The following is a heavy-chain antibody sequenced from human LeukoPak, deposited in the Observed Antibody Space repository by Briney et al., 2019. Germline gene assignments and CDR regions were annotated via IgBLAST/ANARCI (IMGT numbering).Heavy chain of an antibody. V-gene: IGHV5-51*01. D-gene: IGHD2-2*01. CDR3: ARRRYCSSTSCYGGVDGFDI. Sequence: GESLKISCKGSGYGFTNYWVGWVRQMPGKDLEWMGIIYPGDSDTRYRPSFQGQVTISADKSLSTAYLQWSSLKASDTAMYYCARRRYCSSTSCYGGVDGFDIWGQGTMVTVSS. CDR1: GYGFTNYW. CDR2: IYPGDSDT. J-gene: IGHJ3*02.